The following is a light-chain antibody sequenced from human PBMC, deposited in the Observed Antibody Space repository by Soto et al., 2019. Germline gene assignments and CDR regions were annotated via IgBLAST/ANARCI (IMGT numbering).Light chain of an antibody. V-gene: IGKV1-8*01. CDR3: QQYYSYPQT. J-gene: IGKJ2*01. Sequence: AIRMTQSPSSFSASTGDRVTITCRASQGISSYLAWYQQKPGKAPKLLFYAASTLQSGVPLRFSGSGSGTDFTLTISCLQSEDFATYYCQQYYSYPQTFGQGTKLEIK. CDR2: AAS. CDR1: QGISSY.